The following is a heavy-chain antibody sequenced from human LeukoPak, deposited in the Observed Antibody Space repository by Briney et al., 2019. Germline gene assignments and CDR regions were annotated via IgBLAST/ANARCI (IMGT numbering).Heavy chain of an antibody. CDR1: GDSISSYY. CDR3: AREGRNYNWGTNWFDP. V-gene: IGHV4-4*07. J-gene: IGHJ5*02. CDR2: IYTSGST. D-gene: IGHD3-10*01. Sequence: SETLYLTCTVSGDSISSYYWSWIRQPAGKGLEWIGRIYTSGSTNYNPSLKSRVTMSVDTSKNQFSLKLSSVTAADTAVYYCAREGRNYNWGTNWFDPWGQGTLVTVSS.